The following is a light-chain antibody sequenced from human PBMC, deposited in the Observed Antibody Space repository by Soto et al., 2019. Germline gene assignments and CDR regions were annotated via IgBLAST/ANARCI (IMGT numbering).Light chain of an antibody. Sequence: IVITQSPATLSVSPLEKATLSCRASQSVSNNLAWVQQKPGQVPRLLIYGASNRATGVSARFSGSGSGTEFTLTISSLQSEDFAVYYCQQYHYWWTFGQGTKVYI. J-gene: IGKJ1*01. CDR1: QSVSNN. CDR2: GAS. V-gene: IGKV3-15*01. CDR3: QQYHYWWT.